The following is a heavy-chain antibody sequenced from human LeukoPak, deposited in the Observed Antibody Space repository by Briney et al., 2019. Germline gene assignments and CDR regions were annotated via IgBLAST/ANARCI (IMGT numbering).Heavy chain of an antibody. J-gene: IGHJ4*02. V-gene: IGHV1-2*02. CDR3: ARVIEAVNGRGVLHY. Sequence: ASVKVSCKASGYSFTGYYMHWVRQAPGQGLEWIGWIDPKSGDTDLAQKLQGRVTVTRDTSITTAYMELSRLTSDDTAVYYCARVIEAVNGRGVLHYWGQGTLVTVSP. CDR1: GYSFTGYY. D-gene: IGHD6-19*01. CDR2: IDPKSGDT.